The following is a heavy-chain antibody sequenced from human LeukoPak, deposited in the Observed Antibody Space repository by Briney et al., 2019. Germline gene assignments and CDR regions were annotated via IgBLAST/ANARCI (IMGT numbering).Heavy chain of an antibody. CDR2: ISYDGSNK. J-gene: IGHJ4*02. D-gene: IGHD3-9*01. CDR1: GFTFSSYA. Sequence: GRSLRLSCAASGFTFSSYAMHWVRQAPGKGLEWVAVISYDGSNKYYADSVKGRFTTSRDNSKNTLYLQMNSLRAEDTAVYYCARVDILTGYSDYWGQGTLVTVSS. V-gene: IGHV3-30-3*01. CDR3: ARVDILTGYSDY.